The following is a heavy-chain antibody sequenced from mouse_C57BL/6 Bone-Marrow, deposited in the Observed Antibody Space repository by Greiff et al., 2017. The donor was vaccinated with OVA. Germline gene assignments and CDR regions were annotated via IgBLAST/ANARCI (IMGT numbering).Heavy chain of an antibody. CDR2: IHPNSGST. J-gene: IGHJ4*01. CDR1: GYTFTSYW. V-gene: IGHV1-64*01. D-gene: IGHD1-3*01. Sequence: QVQLQQPGAELVKPGASVKLSCKASGYTFTSYWMHWVKQRPGQGLEWIGMIHPNSGSTNYNEKFKSKATLTVDKSSSTAYMQLSSLTSEDSAVYYCARVSPLGTSYAMDYWGQGTSVTVSS. CDR3: ARVSPLGTSYAMDY.